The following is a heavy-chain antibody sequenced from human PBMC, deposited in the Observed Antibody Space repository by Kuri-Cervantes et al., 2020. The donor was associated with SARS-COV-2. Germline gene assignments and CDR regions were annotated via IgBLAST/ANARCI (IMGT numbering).Heavy chain of an antibody. Sequence: SVKVSCKASGYTFTSYGISWVRQAPGQGLEWMGWISAYNGNTNYAQKLQGRVTMTTDTSTSTAYMELRSLRSDDTAVYYCALVLTGYRPYYGMDVWGQGTTVTVSS. CDR2: ISAYNGNT. CDR3: ALVLTGYRPYYGMDV. J-gene: IGHJ6*02. D-gene: IGHD3-9*01. V-gene: IGHV1-18*01. CDR1: GYTFTSYG.